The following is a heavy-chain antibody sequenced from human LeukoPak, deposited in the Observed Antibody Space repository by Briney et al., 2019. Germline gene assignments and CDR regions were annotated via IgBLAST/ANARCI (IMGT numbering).Heavy chain of an antibody. V-gene: IGHV3-7*01. CDR2: INPDGSGK. CDR1: GLTFSNFW. Sequence: GGSLRLSCAASGLTFSNFWMNWVRQAPGKGLEWVANINPDGSGKSYVDSVKGRFDISRDNAENLLFLHMNSLRVDDTAVYFCTRDHGLDVWGQGTTVTVSS. CDR3: TRDHGLDV. J-gene: IGHJ6*02.